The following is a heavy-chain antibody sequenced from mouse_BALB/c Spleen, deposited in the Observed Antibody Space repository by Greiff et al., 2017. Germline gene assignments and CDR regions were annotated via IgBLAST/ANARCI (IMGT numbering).Heavy chain of an antibody. CDR2: INPNNGDT. V-gene: IGHV1-26*01. CDR3: ARAYFYYYGSSPHYYAMDY. D-gene: IGHD1-1*01. Sequence: VQLQQSGPELVKPGASVKMSCKASGYTFTDYYMKWVKQSHGKSLEWIGDINPNNGDTFYNQKFKGKATLTVDKSSSTAYMQLNSLTSEDSAVYYCARAYFYYYGSSPHYYAMDYWGQGTSVTVSS. J-gene: IGHJ4*01. CDR1: GYTFTDYY.